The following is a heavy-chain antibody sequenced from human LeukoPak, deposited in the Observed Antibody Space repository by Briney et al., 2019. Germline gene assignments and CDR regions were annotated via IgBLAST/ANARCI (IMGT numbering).Heavy chain of an antibody. CDR2: IYSGGST. D-gene: IGHD4-17*01. CDR3: ARGDTVTTFPFDY. CDR1: GFTVSSNY. J-gene: IGHJ4*02. Sequence: AGGSLRLSCAASGFTVSSNYMSWVRQAPGKGLEWVSVIYSGGSTYYADSVKGRLTISRDNSKNTLYLQMNSLRAEDTAVYYCARGDTVTTFPFDYWGQGTLVTVSS. V-gene: IGHV3-53*01.